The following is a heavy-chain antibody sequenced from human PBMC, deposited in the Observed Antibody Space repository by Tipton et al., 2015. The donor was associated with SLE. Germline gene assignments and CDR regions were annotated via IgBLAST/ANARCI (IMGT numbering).Heavy chain of an antibody. D-gene: IGHD3-22*01. V-gene: IGHV4-39*07. CDR1: GGSISIIDYY. J-gene: IGHJ4*02. CDR2: IHSSGST. Sequence: TLSLTCTVSGGSISIIDYYWGWIRQPPGKGLEWIGSIHSSGSTYYNPSLKSRVTLSVDTSKNHFSLRLSSVTAADTAVYYCARRGDQSSYDTWYYFDYWGQGTLVTVSS. CDR3: ARRGDQSSYDTWYYFDY.